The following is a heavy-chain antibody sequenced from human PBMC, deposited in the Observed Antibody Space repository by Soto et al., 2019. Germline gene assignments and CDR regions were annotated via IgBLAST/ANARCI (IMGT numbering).Heavy chain of an antibody. CDR2: INHSGST. D-gene: IGHD3-22*01. CDR3: ARGRQATSGYMRKRTYYFDY. J-gene: IGHJ4*02. Sequence: SETLSLTCAVYGGSFSGYYWSWIRQPPGKGLEWIGEINHSGSTNYNPSLKSRVTISVDTSKNQFSLKLGSVTAAETAVYYCARGRQATSGYMRKRTYYFDYWGQGTLVTVSS. CDR1: GGSFSGYY. V-gene: IGHV4-34*01.